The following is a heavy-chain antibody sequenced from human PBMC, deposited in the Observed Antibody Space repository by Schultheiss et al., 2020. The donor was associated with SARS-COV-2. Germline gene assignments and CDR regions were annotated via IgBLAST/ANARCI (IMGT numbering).Heavy chain of an antibody. CDR1: GYTFTSYD. CDR3: ATSKSSSGWYSSITTYYYYGMDV. D-gene: IGHD6-19*01. V-gene: IGHV1-8*03. Sequence: ASVKVSCKASGYTFTSYDINWVRQATGQGLEWMGWMNPNSGNKGYAQKFQGRVTITRNTSISTAYMEVSSLRSEDTAVYYCATSKSSSGWYSSITTYYYYGMDVWGQGTTVTVS. J-gene: IGHJ6*02. CDR2: MNPNSGNK.